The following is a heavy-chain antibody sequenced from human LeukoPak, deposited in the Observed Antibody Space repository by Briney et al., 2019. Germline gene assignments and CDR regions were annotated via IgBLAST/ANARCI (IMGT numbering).Heavy chain of an antibody. D-gene: IGHD3-3*01. V-gene: IGHV4-30-2*01. Sequence: SETLSLTCAVSGGSISSGGYSWSWTRQPPGKGLEWIGYIYHSGSTYYNPSLKSRVTISVDRSKNQFSLKLSSVTAADTAVYYCARGRTYYDFWSGYYTGDWFDPWGQGTLVTVSS. CDR1: GGSISSGGYS. CDR3: ARGRTYYDFWSGYYTGDWFDP. CDR2: IYHSGST. J-gene: IGHJ5*02.